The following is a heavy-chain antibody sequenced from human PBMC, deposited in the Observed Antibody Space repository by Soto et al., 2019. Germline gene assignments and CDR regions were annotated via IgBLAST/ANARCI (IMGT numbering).Heavy chain of an antibody. J-gene: IGHJ4*02. CDR3: ARKVRVTALGY. Sequence: EVRLVESGGGLVQPGGSLRLSCAASGVTVGNKYMSWVRQAPGKGLEWVSVTYSGGDTRYANSVQGRFTMSRDSTKNTVYLQRDSLRAGHTAVYFCARKVRVTALGYWRQGYLVTGSS. D-gene: IGHD2-21*02. CDR2: TYSGGDT. V-gene: IGHV3-66*01. CDR1: GVTVGNKY.